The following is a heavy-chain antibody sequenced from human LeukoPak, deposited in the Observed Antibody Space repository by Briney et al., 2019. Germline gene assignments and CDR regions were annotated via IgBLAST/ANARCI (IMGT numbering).Heavy chain of an antibody. CDR1: GFTFSSYG. CDR3: ARYNTGSVDY. V-gene: IGHV3-33*01. D-gene: IGHD2-8*02. Sequence: GRSLRLSCAASGFTFSSYGMHWVRQAPGKGLEWVAVIWYDGSKKYYADSVKGRFTISRDNSKNTLYLEMDSLRAEDTAFYYCARYNTGSVDYRGQGTLVTVSS. J-gene: IGHJ4*02. CDR2: IWYDGSKK.